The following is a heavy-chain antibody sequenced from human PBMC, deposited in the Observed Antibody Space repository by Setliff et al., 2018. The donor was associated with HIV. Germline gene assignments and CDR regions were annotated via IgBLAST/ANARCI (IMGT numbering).Heavy chain of an antibody. D-gene: IGHD3-10*01. Sequence: KTSETLSLTCAVSGYSISSGYYWGWIRQPPGKGLEWIGSIYHSASTYYNPSLKSRVTISVDTSKNQFSLKLSSVTAADTAVYYCARRGDITMALGYFDLWGRGTLVTVSS. CDR3: ARRGDITMALGYFDL. V-gene: IGHV4-38-2*01. CDR2: IYHSAST. J-gene: IGHJ2*01. CDR1: GYSISSGYY.